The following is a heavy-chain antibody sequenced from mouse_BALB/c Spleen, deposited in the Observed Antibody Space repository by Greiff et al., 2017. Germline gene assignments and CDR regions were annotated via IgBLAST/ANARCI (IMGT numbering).Heavy chain of an antibody. CDR3: ARYDYGFAY. CDR2: INPYNGAT. CDR1: GYSFTGYY. Sequence: EVQLQQSGPELVKPGASVKISCKASGYSFTGYYMHWVKQSHVKSLEWIGRINPYNGATSYNQNFKDKASLTVDKSSSTAYMELHSLTSEDSAVYYCARYDYGFAYWGQGTLVTVSA. J-gene: IGHJ3*01. V-gene: IGHV1-31*01. D-gene: IGHD2-4*01.